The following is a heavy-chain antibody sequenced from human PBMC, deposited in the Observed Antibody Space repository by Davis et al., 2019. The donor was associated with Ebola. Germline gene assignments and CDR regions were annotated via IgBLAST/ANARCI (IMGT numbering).Heavy chain of an antibody. CDR1: GGSISSSSYY. V-gene: IGHV4-39*01. D-gene: IGHD1-26*01. CDR3: AGPKWGNHFDH. Sequence: GSLRLSCTVSGGSISSSSYYWGWIRQPPGKGLEWIGSIYYSGITYYNPSLKSRVTISVDTSKNQFSLKLRSVTASDTAVYYCAGPKWGNHFDHWGQGILVTVSS. J-gene: IGHJ4*02. CDR2: IYYSGIT.